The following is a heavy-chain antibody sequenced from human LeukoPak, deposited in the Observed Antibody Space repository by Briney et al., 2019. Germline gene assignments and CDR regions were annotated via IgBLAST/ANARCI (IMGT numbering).Heavy chain of an antibody. CDR1: GGTFSSYA. CDR3: ARGDYGDYLIYPQFDY. V-gene: IGHV1-69*13. CDR2: IIPILGTA. Sequence: SVKVSCKASGGTFSSYAISWVRQAPGQGLEWMGGIIPILGTANYAQKFQGRVTITADESTSTAYMELSSLRSEDTAVYYCARGDYGDYLIYPQFDYWRQGTLVTVSS. J-gene: IGHJ4*02. D-gene: IGHD4-17*01.